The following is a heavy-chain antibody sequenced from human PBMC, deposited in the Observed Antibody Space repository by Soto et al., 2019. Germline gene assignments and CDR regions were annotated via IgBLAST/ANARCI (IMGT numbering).Heavy chain of an antibody. D-gene: IGHD6-19*01. CDR2: IWYDGSNK. J-gene: IGHJ4*02. V-gene: IGHV3-33*01. CDR3: ARDAPYSSGWYQIIGRERFDY. CDR1: GFTFSSYG. Sequence: GGSLRLSCAASGFTFSSYGMHWVRQAPGKGLEWVAVIWYDGSNKYYADSVKGRFTISRDNSKNTLYLQMNSLRAEDTAVYYCARDAPYSSGWYQIIGRERFDYWGQGTMVTVSS.